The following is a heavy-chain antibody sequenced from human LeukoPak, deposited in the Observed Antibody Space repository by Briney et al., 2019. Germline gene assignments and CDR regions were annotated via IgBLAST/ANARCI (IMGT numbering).Heavy chain of an antibody. Sequence: GGSLRLSCAASGFTFSSYAMSWVRQAPGKGLEWISAISGSGGSTYYADSVKGRFTISRDNSKNTLYLQMNSLRAEDTAVYYCASGVVVTAWNWFDPWGQGTLVTVSS. CDR2: ISGSGGST. V-gene: IGHV3-23*01. CDR1: GFTFSSYA. J-gene: IGHJ5*02. D-gene: IGHD2-21*02. CDR3: ASGVVVTAWNWFDP.